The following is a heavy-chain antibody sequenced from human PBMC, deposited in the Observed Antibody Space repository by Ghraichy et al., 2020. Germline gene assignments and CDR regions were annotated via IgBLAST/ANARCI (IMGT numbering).Heavy chain of an antibody. CDR2: ISSSSSTI. V-gene: IGHV3-48*02. Sequence: GGSLRLSCTASGFTFSSYSMSWVRQAPGKGLEWVSYISSSSSTIQYADSVKGRFTISRDNAKNSLYLQMNSLRDEDTAVYYCARDGWEPSNSGWYVESTGIFDYWGQGTLVTVSS. D-gene: IGHD6-19*01. CDR1: GFTFSSYS. J-gene: IGHJ4*02. CDR3: ARDGWEPSNSGWYVESTGIFDY.